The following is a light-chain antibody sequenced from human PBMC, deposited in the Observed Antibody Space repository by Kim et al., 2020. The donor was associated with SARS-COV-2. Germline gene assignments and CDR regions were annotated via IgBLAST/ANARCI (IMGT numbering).Light chain of an antibody. CDR1: SGSIANNE. V-gene: IGLV6-57*01. CDR2: ENT. J-gene: IGLJ3*02. Sequence: KTITVSCSRSSGSIANNEVQWHQQRPGSSPTTEIYENTQIPSGVPDRFSGSIDLYSNSASLTISRLKPEDEADDYCQCYYAGSHWVFGGGTQLTVL. CDR3: QCYYAGSHWV.